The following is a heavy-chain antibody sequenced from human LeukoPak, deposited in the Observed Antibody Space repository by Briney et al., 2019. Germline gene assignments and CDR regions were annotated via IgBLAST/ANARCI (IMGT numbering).Heavy chain of an antibody. Sequence: KPSETPSLTCTVSDGSRSGFFWRWFREPPGKGLGWVGYIYYSGSTNYNPSLKSRVTISVDTSQNQFSLKLSSVTAADTALYYCARHVSVTPWYFDLWGRGTLVTVSS. V-gene: IGHV4-59*08. J-gene: IGHJ2*01. CDR3: ARHVSVTPWYFDL. CDR1: DGSRSGFF. D-gene: IGHD4-17*01. CDR2: IYYSGST.